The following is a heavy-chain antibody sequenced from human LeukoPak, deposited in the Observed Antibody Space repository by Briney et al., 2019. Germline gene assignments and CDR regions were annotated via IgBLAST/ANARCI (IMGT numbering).Heavy chain of an antibody. Sequence: GGSLRLSCAASGFTVSSSYMSWVRQAPGKGLECVSIISSAGTTYYADSVKGRFTISRDNSKNTVYLQVNSLRDEDTAVYYCARDLEAANTYYFDYWGQGTMVTVSS. V-gene: IGHV3-66*01. CDR2: ISSAGTT. CDR3: ARDLEAANTYYFDY. D-gene: IGHD6-13*01. J-gene: IGHJ4*02. CDR1: GFTVSSSY.